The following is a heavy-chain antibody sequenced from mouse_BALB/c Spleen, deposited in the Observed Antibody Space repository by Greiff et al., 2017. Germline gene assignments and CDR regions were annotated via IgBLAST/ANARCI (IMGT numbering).Heavy chain of an antibody. V-gene: IGHV5-6-5*01. J-gene: IGHJ1*01. CDR2: ISSGGST. Sequence: DVKLVESGGGLVKPGGSLKLSCAASGFTFSSYAMSWVRQTPEKRLAWVASISSGGSTYYPDSVKGRFTISRDNARNILYLQMSSLRSEDTAMYYCARGRDYGNYVYWYFDVWGAGTTVTVSS. CDR3: ARGRDYGNYVYWYFDV. D-gene: IGHD2-1*01. CDR1: GFTFSSYA.